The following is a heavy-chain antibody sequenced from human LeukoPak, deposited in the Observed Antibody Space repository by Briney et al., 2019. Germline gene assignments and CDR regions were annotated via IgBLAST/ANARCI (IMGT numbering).Heavy chain of an antibody. Sequence: PGGSLRLSFAASGFTFSSYSMNWVRQAPGKGLEWVSYISSSSTIYYADSVKGRFTISRDNAKNSLYLQMNSLRAEDTAVYYCARDFDYWGQGTLVTVSS. CDR2: ISSSSTI. CDR1: GFTFSSYS. J-gene: IGHJ4*02. CDR3: ARDFDY. V-gene: IGHV3-48*01.